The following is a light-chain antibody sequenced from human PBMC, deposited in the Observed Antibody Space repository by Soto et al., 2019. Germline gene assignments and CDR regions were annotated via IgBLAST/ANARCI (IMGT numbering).Light chain of an antibody. Sequence: QSALTQPPSASGSPGQSVTISCTGTSSDVGGYNYVSWYQQHPGKAPKLMIYEVSKRPSGVPDRFSGSKSGNTASLTVSGLQAEDEAHYYCSSYAGSNNPYVFGTGTQLTVL. V-gene: IGLV2-8*01. CDR3: SSYAGSNNPYV. CDR1: SSDVGGYNY. CDR2: EVS. J-gene: IGLJ1*01.